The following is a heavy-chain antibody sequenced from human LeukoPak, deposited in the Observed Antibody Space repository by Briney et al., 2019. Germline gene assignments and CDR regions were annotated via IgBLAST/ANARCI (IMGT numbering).Heavy chain of an antibody. CDR3: ARDAGTWGYGYNFDY. V-gene: IGHV3-30*03. J-gene: IGHJ4*02. CDR2: ISHDGNDK. D-gene: IGHD6-13*01. CDR1: RFTFRSYG. Sequence: PGRSLRLSRAASRFTFRSYGMHWVRQAPGKGLEWVAVISHDGNDKHYADSLKGRITISRDNSKNTLYLQMNSLRAEDTAVYYCARDAGTWGYGYNFDYWGQGTLVSVSS.